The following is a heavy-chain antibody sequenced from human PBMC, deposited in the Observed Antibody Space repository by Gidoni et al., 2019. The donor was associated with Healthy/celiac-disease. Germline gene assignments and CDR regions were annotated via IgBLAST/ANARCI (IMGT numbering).Heavy chain of an antibody. Sequence: QVQLVQSGAEVKKPGSSVKVSCKASGGTCSSHAISWVRQAPGQGLEWMGGIIPIFGTANYAQKFQGRVTITADESTSTAYMELSSLRSEDTAVYYCARGDYDYVWGSYRFYYFDYWGQGTLVTVSS. CDR3: ARGDYDYVWGSYRFYYFDY. D-gene: IGHD3-16*02. J-gene: IGHJ4*02. CDR2: IIPIFGTA. CDR1: GGTCSSHA. V-gene: IGHV1-69*01.